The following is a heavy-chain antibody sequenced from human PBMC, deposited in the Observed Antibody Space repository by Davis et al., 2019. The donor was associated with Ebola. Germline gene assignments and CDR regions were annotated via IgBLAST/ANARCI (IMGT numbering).Heavy chain of an antibody. D-gene: IGHD4-17*01. Sequence: SETLSLTCTVSGGSMRSYYWSWIRQPPGKGLEWIGYIYYSGTTNYNPSLRSRVTISADTSRNEFSLSLTSVTAADTAVYYCARGNYGDYIVLYYYNMDVWGQGTTVTVSS. J-gene: IGHJ6*02. V-gene: IGHV4-59*01. CDR2: IYYSGTT. CDR1: GGSMRSYY. CDR3: ARGNYGDYIVLYYYNMDV.